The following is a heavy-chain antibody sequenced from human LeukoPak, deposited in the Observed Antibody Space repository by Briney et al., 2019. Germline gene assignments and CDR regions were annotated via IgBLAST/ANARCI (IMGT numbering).Heavy chain of an antibody. Sequence: GASVKVSCKASGYTFTSYGIGWVRQAPGQGLEWMGWISAYNGNTIYAQKLQGRVTMTTDTSTSTAYMELRSLRSDDTAVYYCASGRVPYCGGDCPFDYWGQGTLVTVSS. J-gene: IGHJ4*02. CDR2: ISAYNGNT. V-gene: IGHV1-18*01. CDR3: ASGRVPYCGGDCPFDY. D-gene: IGHD2-21*02. CDR1: GYTFTSYG.